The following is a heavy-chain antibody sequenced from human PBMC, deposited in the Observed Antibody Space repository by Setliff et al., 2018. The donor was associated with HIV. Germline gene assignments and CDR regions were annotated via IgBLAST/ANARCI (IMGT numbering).Heavy chain of an antibody. Sequence: GGSLRLSCTASGFTFGDYAMSWVRQAPGKGLEWVDFIRSKAYGGATEYAASVKGRFTISRDDSKSIAYLQMNSLKTEDTAVYYCTRVGSSGYGQDAFDIWGQGTMVTVSS. CDR3: TRVGSSGYGQDAFDI. D-gene: IGHD3-22*01. CDR2: IRSKAYGGAT. V-gene: IGHV3-49*04. CDR1: GFTFGDYA. J-gene: IGHJ3*02.